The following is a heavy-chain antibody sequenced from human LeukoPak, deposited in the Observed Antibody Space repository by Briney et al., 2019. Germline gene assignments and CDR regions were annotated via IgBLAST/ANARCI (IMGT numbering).Heavy chain of an antibody. CDR3: ARDRADSSGYYYRFDY. CDR2: IIPIFGTA. CDR1: GGTFSSYA. J-gene: IGHJ4*02. Sequence: GSSVKVSCXASGGTFSSYAISWVRQAPGQGLEWMGGIIPIFGTANCAQKFQGRVTITTDESTGTAYMELSSLRSEDTAVYYCARDRADSSGYYYRFDYWGQGTLVTVSS. V-gene: IGHV1-69*05. D-gene: IGHD3-22*01.